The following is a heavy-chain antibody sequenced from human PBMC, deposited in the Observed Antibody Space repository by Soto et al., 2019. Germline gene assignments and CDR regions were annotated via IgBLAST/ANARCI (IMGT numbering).Heavy chain of an antibody. CDR2: VVPTLSAA. J-gene: IGHJ4*02. CDR3: ARALPSYYDSIGYFDS. V-gene: IGHV1-69*06. Sequence: QVHLVQSGAEVKKPGSSVKVSCKPSGATFTNYAITWVRQAPGQGLAWMGGVVPTLSAASYAQKSQGSVTITADKSTNTAYMELSGLKSEDTAVYYCARALPSYYDSIGYFDSWGQGTLVTVSS. CDR1: GATFTNYA. D-gene: IGHD3-22*01.